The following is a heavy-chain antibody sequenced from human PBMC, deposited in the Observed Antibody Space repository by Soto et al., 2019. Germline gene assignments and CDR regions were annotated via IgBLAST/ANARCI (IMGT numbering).Heavy chain of an antibody. CDR1: GFTFSSYG. J-gene: IGHJ4*02. Sequence: QAQLVESGGGVVQPGRSLRLSCAASGFTFSSYGMHWVRQAPGKGLEWVAIIWYDGSNKYYADSVKGRVTISRDSSKNTLYLQVNSLRAEDTGVYYCARVGSSWSFDYWGQGTLVTVSS. CDR2: IWYDGSNK. CDR3: ARVGSSWSFDY. V-gene: IGHV3-33*01. D-gene: IGHD6-13*01.